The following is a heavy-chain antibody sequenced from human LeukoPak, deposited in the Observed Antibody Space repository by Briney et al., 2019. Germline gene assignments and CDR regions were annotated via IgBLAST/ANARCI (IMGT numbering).Heavy chain of an antibody. CDR2: IYYTGST. V-gene: IGHV4-59*01. D-gene: IGHD3-10*01. CDR1: GGSIINYY. CDR3: ARVAKHFRGGLSFYFMDV. Sequence: SETLSLPCTVSGGSIINYYWTWIRQPPGKELEWIGHIYYTGSTNYNPSLNSRVTISVDTSKKQFSLRLTSVIAADTAVYYCARVAKHFRGGLSFYFMDVWGIGTTVTISS. J-gene: IGHJ6*03.